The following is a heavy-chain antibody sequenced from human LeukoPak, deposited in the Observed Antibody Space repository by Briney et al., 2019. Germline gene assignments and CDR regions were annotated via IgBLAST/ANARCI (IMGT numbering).Heavy chain of an antibody. D-gene: IGHD1-26*01. J-gene: IGHJ4*02. Sequence: GESLKISCKGSGYSFTSYWIGWVRQVPGKGLEWVGRIKSKINGGTTDYAAPVKGRFTISRDDSKNTVYLQMNSLKIEDTAVYYCTAERGSYYVFWGQGTLVTVSS. CDR2: IKSKINGGTT. CDR1: GYSFTSYW. CDR3: TAERGSYYVF. V-gene: IGHV3-15*01.